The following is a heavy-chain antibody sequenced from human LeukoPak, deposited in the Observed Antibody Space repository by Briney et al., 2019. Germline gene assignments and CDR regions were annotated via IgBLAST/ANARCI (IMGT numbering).Heavy chain of an antibody. CDR3: ARTCRGSCYFYQSNDAFDI. CDR2: IYPGDSDT. Sequence: GESLKISCKGSGYSFTSYWIGWVRQMPGKGLEWMGIIYPGDSDTRYSPSFQGQVTISADKSISTAYLQWSSLKASDTAMYYCARTCRGSCYFYQSNDAFDIWGQGTMVTVSS. V-gene: IGHV5-51*01. J-gene: IGHJ3*02. D-gene: IGHD2-15*01. CDR1: GYSFTSYW.